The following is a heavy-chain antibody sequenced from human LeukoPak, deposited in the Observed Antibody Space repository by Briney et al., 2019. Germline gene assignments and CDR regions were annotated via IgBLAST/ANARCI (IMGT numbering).Heavy chain of an antibody. CDR1: GYTFTSYG. D-gene: IGHD3-3*01. J-gene: IGHJ4*02. V-gene: IGHV1-18*01. CDR3: AREPNADAWSGYSDY. Sequence: ASVKVSCKASGYTFTSYGISWVRQAPGQGLEWMGRISAYNGNTNYAQKLQGRVTMTTDTSTSTAYMELRSLRSDDTAVYYCAREPNADAWSGYSDYWGQGTLVTVSS. CDR2: ISAYNGNT.